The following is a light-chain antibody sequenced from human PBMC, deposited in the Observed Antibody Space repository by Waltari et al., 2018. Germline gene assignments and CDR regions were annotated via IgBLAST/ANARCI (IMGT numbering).Light chain of an antibody. CDR2: DVS. J-gene: IGKJ4*01. Sequence: EIVTTQTALSLSVTPGQPAYISCRSSESLIHDDGRTYCFWYLQKPGKSPQLLISDVSNRFSGVPDRISGSGSGTDFTLKISRLEAEDVGIYYFMQSMQLPLTFGGGTKVEIK. CDR1: ESLIHDDGRTY. V-gene: IGKV2D-29*02. CDR3: MQSMQLPLT.